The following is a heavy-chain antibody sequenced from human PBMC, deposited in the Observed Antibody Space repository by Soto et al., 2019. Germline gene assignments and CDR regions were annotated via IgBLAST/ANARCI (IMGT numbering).Heavy chain of an antibody. CDR3: TRLVRAGVIDWFDP. Sequence: EVQLVESGGGLVQPGGSLKLSCAASGFTFSGSAMHWVRQASGKGLEWVGRIRSKANSYATAYAASVKGRFTISRDDSKNTAYLQMNSLKTEDTAVYYCTRLVRAGVIDWFDPWGQGTLVTVSS. CDR2: IRSKANSYAT. D-gene: IGHD3-10*01. CDR1: GFTFSGSA. J-gene: IGHJ5*02. V-gene: IGHV3-73*02.